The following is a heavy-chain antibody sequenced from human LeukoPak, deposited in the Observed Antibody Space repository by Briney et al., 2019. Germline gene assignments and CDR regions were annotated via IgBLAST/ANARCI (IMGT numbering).Heavy chain of an antibody. CDR1: GFIFSAYG. Sequence: GGSLRLSCKASGFIFSAYGMHWLRQAPGKGLEWLTFMQYDGGKTYGDSLMGRFSMSRDNSKNTVYLHMNSLRPEDTAVYYCAKDCGLGGDRDYWGQGTLVTVSS. CDR3: AKDCGLGGDRDY. CDR2: MQYDGGKT. D-gene: IGHD2-21*01. V-gene: IGHV3-30*02. J-gene: IGHJ4*02.